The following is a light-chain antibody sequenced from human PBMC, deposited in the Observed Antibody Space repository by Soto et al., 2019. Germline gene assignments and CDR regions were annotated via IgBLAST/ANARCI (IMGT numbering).Light chain of an antibody. J-gene: IGLJ1*01. CDR1: SSDVGGYNY. Sequence: QSVLTQPASVSGFPGQSITISCTGTSSDVGGYNYVSWYQQHPGKAPKLMIYEVSNRPSGVSNRFSGSKSGNTASLTISGLRAEDEADYYCNSYTSSSTLDVFGTGTKVTVL. CDR2: EVS. V-gene: IGLV2-14*01. CDR3: NSYTSSSTLDV.